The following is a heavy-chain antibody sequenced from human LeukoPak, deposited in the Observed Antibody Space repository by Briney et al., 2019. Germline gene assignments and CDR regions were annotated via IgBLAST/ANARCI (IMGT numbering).Heavy chain of an antibody. Sequence: GGSLRLSCAASGFTFSSYAMSWVRQAPGKGLEWVSAISGSGGSTYYADSVKGRFTISRDNSKNTLYLQMNSLRAEDTAVYYCAKELRKIYYDSSGWSHDAFDIWGQGTIVTVSS. J-gene: IGHJ3*02. CDR3: AKELRKIYYDSSGWSHDAFDI. CDR2: ISGSGGST. D-gene: IGHD3-22*01. CDR1: GFTFSSYA. V-gene: IGHV3-23*01.